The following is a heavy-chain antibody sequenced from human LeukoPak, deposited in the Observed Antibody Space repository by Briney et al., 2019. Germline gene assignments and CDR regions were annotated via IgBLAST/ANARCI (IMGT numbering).Heavy chain of an antibody. V-gene: IGHV1-46*04. CDR2: INPSGGST. CDR3: ASGAIGGGAFDI. J-gene: IGHJ3*02. CDR1: GYTFTNYY. D-gene: IGHD3-16*01. Sequence: ASVKVSCKASGYTFTNYYMHWVRQAPGQGPEWMGIINPSGGSTSYAQKLQGRVTMTRDTSTSTVYMELSSLRSEDTAVYYCASGAIGGGAFDIWGQGTMVTVSS.